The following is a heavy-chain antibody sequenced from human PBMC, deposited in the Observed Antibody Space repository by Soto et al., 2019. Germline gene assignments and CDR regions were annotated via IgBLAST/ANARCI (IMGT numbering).Heavy chain of an antibody. V-gene: IGHV4-38-2*01. Sequence: SETLSLTCAFSGSSISSEQYWTWVRQPPGKGLEWIGDIHHSGSTNNNPSLRSRLIMSVDTSKNQFSLNLNSVTAADTAVYYCARSFGWYAIDQWGQGTLVTVS. J-gene: IGHJ4*02. D-gene: IGHD6-19*01. CDR3: ARSFGWYAIDQ. CDR2: IHHSGST. CDR1: GSSISSEQY.